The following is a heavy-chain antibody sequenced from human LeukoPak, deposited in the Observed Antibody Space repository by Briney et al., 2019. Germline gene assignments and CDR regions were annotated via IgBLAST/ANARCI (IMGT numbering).Heavy chain of an antibody. CDR1: RYTFTDYF. V-gene: IGHV1-2*02. Sequence: GASVKVSCKASRYTFTDYFFYWVRQAPGQGLEWMGWIDPNSGGTKYAQKFQGRVTMTRDTSISTAYMELRRLRSDDTAVYYCARASMLYYYYMDVWGKGTTVTISS. D-gene: IGHD2-8*01. CDR3: ARASMLYYYYMDV. CDR2: IDPNSGGT. J-gene: IGHJ6*03.